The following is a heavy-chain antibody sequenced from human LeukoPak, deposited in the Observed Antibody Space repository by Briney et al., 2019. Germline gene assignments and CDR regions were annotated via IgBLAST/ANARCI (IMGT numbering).Heavy chain of an antibody. CDR1: GYTFTSYD. J-gene: IGHJ4*02. Sequence: ASVKVSCKASGYTFTSYDINWVRQATGQGLEWMGWMNPNSGNTGYAQKFQGRVTMTRNTPISTAYMELSSLRSEDTAVYYCARARGYCSGGSCYYYFDYWGQGTLVTVSS. V-gene: IGHV1-8*01. D-gene: IGHD2-15*01. CDR2: MNPNSGNT. CDR3: ARARGYCSGGSCYYYFDY.